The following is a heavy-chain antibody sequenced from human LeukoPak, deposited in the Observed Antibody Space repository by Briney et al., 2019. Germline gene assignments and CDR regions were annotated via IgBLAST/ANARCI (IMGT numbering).Heavy chain of an antibody. J-gene: IGHJ4*02. V-gene: IGHV4-34*01. CDR2: INHSGDT. CDR3: ARGRAGSGLMIN. CDR1: GGSFSGYY. Sequence: PSETLSLTCAVYGGSFSGYYWNWIRQPPGRGLEWIGEINHSGDTNYNPSLKSRVTISVDTSKNQFSLKVSSVTAADTAVYYCARGRAGSGLMINWGQGTLVTVSS. D-gene: IGHD2-15*01.